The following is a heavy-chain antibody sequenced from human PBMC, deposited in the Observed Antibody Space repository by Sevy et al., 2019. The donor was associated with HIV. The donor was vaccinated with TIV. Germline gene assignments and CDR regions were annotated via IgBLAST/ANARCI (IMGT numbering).Heavy chain of an antibody. CDR1: GGSISSHY. J-gene: IGHJ3*02. V-gene: IGHV4-59*11. CDR3: ARERITMVRGVSMLDGFDI. D-gene: IGHD3-10*01. Sequence: PETLSLTCTVSGGSISSHYWSWIRQPPGKGLEWIAYMYYSGSTKYNPSRKSRVTLSLDTSKNQFSLSLTSVTAADTAMYYCARERITMVRGVSMLDGFDIWGQGTKVTVSS. CDR2: MYYSGST.